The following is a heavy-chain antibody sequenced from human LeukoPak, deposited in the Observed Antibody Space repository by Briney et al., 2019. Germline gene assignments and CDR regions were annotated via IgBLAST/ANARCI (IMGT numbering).Heavy chain of an antibody. CDR2: IYTSGST. CDR3: ARGDVYCSSTSCYSWFDP. Sequence: SETLSLTCTVSGGSISSYYWSWIRQPAGKGLEWIGRIYTSGSTNYNPSLKSRVTISVDTSKNQFSLKLSSVTAADTAVYYCARGDVYCSSTSCYSWFDPWGQGTLVTVSS. D-gene: IGHD2-2*01. V-gene: IGHV4-4*07. CDR1: GGSISSYY. J-gene: IGHJ5*02.